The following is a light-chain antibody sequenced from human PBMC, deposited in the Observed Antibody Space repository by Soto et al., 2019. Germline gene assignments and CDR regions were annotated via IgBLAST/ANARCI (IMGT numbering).Light chain of an antibody. J-gene: IGKJ5*01. Sequence: IEMTQSPSTLSASVGDRVTITCRASETISSFLAWYQQKPGTAPKLLIYAASSLQRGVPSRFSGSGSGTDFTLTIGSLKTEDFANYYCQQSYSPPTITFGQGTRLEIK. CDR3: QQSYSPPTIT. CDR2: AAS. V-gene: IGKV1-39*01. CDR1: ETISSF.